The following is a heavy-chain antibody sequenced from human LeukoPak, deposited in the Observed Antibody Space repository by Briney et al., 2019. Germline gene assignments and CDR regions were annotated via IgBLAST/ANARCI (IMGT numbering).Heavy chain of an antibody. CDR3: AREANLGAFDI. V-gene: IGHV3-21*01. Sequence: GGSLRLSCAASGFTFSSYSMNWVSQAPGKGLEWVSSISSSSSYIYYADSVKGRFTISRDNAKNSLYLQMNSLRAEDTAVYYCAREANLGAFDIWGQGTMVTVSS. CDR1: GFTFSSYS. D-gene: IGHD4/OR15-4a*01. CDR2: ISSSSSYI. J-gene: IGHJ3*02.